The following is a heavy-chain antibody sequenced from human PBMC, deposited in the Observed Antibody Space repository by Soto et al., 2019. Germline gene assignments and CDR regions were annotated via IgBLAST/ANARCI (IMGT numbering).Heavy chain of an antibody. CDR1: GGTFSRYA. D-gene: IGHD6-25*01. Sequence: QVQLVQSGAEVKKPGSSVKVSCKASGGTFSRYAISWVRQAPGQGLEWMGGIIPIFGTANYAQKFQGRVTITADESTSTAERELGSLRSEDAAVYYCSRQGAALSDYYYGMDVWGQGTTVTVSS. CDR3: SRQGAALSDYYYGMDV. CDR2: IIPIFGTA. J-gene: IGHJ6*02. V-gene: IGHV1-69*12.